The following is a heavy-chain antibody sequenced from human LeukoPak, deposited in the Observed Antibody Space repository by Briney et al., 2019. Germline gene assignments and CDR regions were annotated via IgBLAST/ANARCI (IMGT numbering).Heavy chain of an antibody. V-gene: IGHV3-23*05. J-gene: IGHJ4*02. D-gene: IGHD4-11*01. CDR3: ARSVPDYTRFDF. Sequence: GGSLRLSCAASGFTFSSYAMSWVRQAPGKGLEWVSTFKTNYNQVYYAESVRGRFTISTDNSKNTAYLQMNSLRVEDTALYYCARSVPDYTRFDFWGQGALVTVSS. CDR1: GFTFSSYA. CDR2: FKTNYNQV.